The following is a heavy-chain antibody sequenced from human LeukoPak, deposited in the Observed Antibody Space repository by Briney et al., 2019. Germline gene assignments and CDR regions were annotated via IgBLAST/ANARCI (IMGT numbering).Heavy chain of an antibody. V-gene: IGHV4-61*01. J-gene: IGHJ5*02. CDR3: ARRGGRGSSYWFDP. CDR1: GGSVSSGTYY. Sequence: PSETLSLTCTVSGGSVSSGTYYWSWIRQPPGKGLEWIGYVYYSGSTNYNPSVKSRVTLSIDTSNNQFSLRLSPVTAADTAVYYCARRGGRGSSYWFDPWGQGTLVTVSS. CDR2: VYYSGST. D-gene: IGHD1-26*01.